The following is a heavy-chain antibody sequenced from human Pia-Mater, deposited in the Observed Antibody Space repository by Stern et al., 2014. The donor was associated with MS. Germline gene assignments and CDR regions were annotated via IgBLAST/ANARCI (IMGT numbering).Heavy chain of an antibody. CDR2: IWYDGSNK. Sequence: MQLVESGGGVVQPGRSLRLSCAASGFTFSSYGMHWVRQAPGKGLEWVAVIWYDGSNKYYADSVKGRFTISRDNSKNTLYLQMNSLRAEDTAVYYCARDRREMVRHLDIWGQGTMVTVSS. D-gene: IGHD5-24*01. CDR3: ARDRREMVRHLDI. CDR1: GFTFSSYG. J-gene: IGHJ3*02. V-gene: IGHV3-33*01.